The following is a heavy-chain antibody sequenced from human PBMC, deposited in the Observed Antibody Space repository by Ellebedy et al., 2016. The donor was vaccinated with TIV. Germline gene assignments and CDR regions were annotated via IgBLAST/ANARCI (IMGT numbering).Heavy chain of an antibody. V-gene: IGHV3-48*02. CDR3: ARDSPGTLGANWFDP. CDR1: GFTFITYS. CDR2: ISSSTSTI. D-gene: IGHD1-7*01. Sequence: PGGSLRLSCAASGFTFITYSMSWVRKAPGKGLEWVSSISSSTSTIYYADSVRGRFTISRDNATNSLYLQMNSLRDEDTAVYYCARDSPGTLGANWFDPWGQGTLVTVSS. J-gene: IGHJ5*02.